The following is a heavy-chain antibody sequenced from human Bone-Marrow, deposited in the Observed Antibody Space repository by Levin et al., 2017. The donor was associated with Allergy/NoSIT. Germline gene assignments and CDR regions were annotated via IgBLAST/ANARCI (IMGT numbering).Heavy chain of an antibody. V-gene: IGHV3-7*03. J-gene: IGHJ4*02. CDR1: GFTFSSYW. D-gene: IGHD3-16*02. Sequence: GGSLRLSCAASGFTFSSYWMSWVRQAPGKGLEWVANIKQDGSEKYYVDSVKGRFTISRDNAKNSLYLQMNSLRAEDTAVYYCARIYIWGSYRSFDYWGQGTLVTVSS. CDR2: IKQDGSEK. CDR3: ARIYIWGSYRSFDY.